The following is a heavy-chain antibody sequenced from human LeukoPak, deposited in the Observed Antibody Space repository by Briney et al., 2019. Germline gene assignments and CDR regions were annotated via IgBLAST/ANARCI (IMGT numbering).Heavy chain of an antibody. V-gene: IGHV4-59*12. CDR3: ASSGTMVRGVIIPHFDY. J-gene: IGHJ4*02. CDR1: GGSISSYY. Sequence: SETLSLTCTVSGGSISSYYWSWIRQPPGKGLEWIGYIYYSGSTNYNPSLKSRVTISVDTSKNQFSLKLSSVTAADTAVYYCASSGTMVRGVIIPHFDYWGQGTLVTVSS. D-gene: IGHD3-10*01. CDR2: IYYSGST.